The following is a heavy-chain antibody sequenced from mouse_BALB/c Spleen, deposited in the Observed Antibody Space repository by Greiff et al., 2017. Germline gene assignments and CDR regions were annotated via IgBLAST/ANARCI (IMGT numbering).Heavy chain of an antibody. Sequence: EVQLVESGGDLVKPGGSLKLSCAASGFTFSSYGMSWVRQTPDKRLEWVATISSGGSYTYYPDSVKGRFTISRDNAKNTLYLQMSSLKSEDTAMYYCARVITTGYAMDYWGQGTTLTVSS. CDR1: GFTFSSYG. CDR3: ARVITTGYAMDY. V-gene: IGHV5-6*01. CDR2: ISSGGSYT. J-gene: IGHJ2*01. D-gene: IGHD2-4*01.